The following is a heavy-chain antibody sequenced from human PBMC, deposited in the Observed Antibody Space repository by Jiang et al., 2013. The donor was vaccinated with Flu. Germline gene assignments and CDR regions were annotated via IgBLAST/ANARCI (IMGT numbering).Heavy chain of an antibody. J-gene: IGHJ4*02. CDR3: ARVAGTGVDY. V-gene: IGHV3-30*04. CDR2: ISYDGSNK. Sequence: RSLRLSCAASGFTFSSYAMHWVRQAPGKGLEWVAVISYDGSNKYYADSVKGRFTISRDNSKNTLYLQMNSLRAEDTAVYYCARVAGTGVDYWGQGTLVTVSS. CDR1: GFTFSSYA. D-gene: IGHD1-1*01.